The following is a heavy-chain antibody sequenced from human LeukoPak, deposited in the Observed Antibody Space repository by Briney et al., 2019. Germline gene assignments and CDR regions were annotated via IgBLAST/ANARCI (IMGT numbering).Heavy chain of an antibody. CDR2: IDWDDDK. CDR3: ARTFSGGSYLFDY. J-gene: IGHJ4*02. CDR1: GFLLSTSGMR. V-gene: IGHV2-70*04. D-gene: IGHD2-15*01. Sequence: ESGPTLVNPTQTLTLTCTFSGFLLSTSGMRVSWIRQPPGKALEWLARIDWDDDKFYSTSLKTRLTISKDTSKNQVVLTMTNMDPVDTATYDCARTFSGGSYLFDYWGQGTLVTVSS.